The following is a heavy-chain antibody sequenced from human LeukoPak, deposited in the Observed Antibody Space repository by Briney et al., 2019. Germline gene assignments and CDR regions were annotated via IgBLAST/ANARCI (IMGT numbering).Heavy chain of an antibody. CDR3: ARCSGSTYYFDY. J-gene: IGHJ4*02. Sequence: PSETLSLTCAVYGGSFSGYYWSWIRQPPGKGLEWIGEINHSGSTNYNPSLKSRVTISVDTSKNQFSLKLSSVTAADTAVYYFARCSGSTYYFDYWGQGTLVTVSS. D-gene: IGHD1-26*01. V-gene: IGHV4-34*01. CDR1: GGSFSGYY. CDR2: INHSGST.